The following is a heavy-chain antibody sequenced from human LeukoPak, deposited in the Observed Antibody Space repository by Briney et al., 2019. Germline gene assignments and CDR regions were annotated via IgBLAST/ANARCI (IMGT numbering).Heavy chain of an antibody. CDR3: ARGCSSTSCYVFPTITGWFDP. J-gene: IGHJ5*02. D-gene: IGHD2-2*01. V-gene: IGHV4-59*01. Sequence: PSETLSLTCTVSGGSISSYYWSWIRQPPGKGLEWIGYIYYSGSTNYNPSLKSRVTISVDTSKNQFSLKLSSVTAADTAVYYCARGCSSTSCYVFPTITGWFDPWGQGTLVTVSS. CDR1: GGSISSYY. CDR2: IYYSGST.